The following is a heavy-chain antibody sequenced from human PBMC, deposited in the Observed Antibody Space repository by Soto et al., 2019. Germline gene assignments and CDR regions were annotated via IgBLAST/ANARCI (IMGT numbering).Heavy chain of an antibody. CDR1: AFTFSSYG. V-gene: IGHV3-33*01. CDR2: IWYDGSNK. Sequence: GGSLRLSCNASAFTFSSYGMHWVRQAPGKGLEWVAVIWYDGSNKYYAASVKGRFTISRDNSKNTLYLQMNSLRAEDTAVYYCARDPTPYYYDSGGSLDYWGQGTLVTVSS. CDR3: ARDPTPYYYDSGGSLDY. D-gene: IGHD3-22*01. J-gene: IGHJ4*02.